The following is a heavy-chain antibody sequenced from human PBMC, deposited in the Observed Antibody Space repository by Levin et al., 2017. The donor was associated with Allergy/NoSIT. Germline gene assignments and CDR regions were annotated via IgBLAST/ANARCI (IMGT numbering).Heavy chain of an antibody. CDR1: GGSISSYY. Sequence: SQTLSLTCTVSGGSISSYYWSWIRQPPGKGLEWIGYIYYSGSTNYNPSLKSRVTISVDTSKNQFSLKLSSVTAADTAVYYCARGESIAALPGDYWGQGTLVTVSS. D-gene: IGHD6-6*01. CDR3: ARGESIAALPGDY. CDR2: IYYSGST. V-gene: IGHV4-59*01. J-gene: IGHJ4*02.